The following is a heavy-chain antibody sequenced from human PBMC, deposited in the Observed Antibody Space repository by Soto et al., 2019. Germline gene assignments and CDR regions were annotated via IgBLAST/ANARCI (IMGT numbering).Heavy chain of an antibody. D-gene: IGHD6-19*01. J-gene: IGHJ6*02. CDR2: INPSGGST. CDR1: GYTFTSYY. V-gene: IGHV1-46*03. CDR3: ARDPLAGIAVAGKVNYYYGMDV. Sequence: ASVKVSCKASGYTFTSYYMHWVRQSPGQGLEWMGIINPSGGSTSYAQKFQGRVTMTRDTSTSTVYMELSSLRSEDTAVYYCARDPLAGIAVAGKVNYYYGMDVWG.